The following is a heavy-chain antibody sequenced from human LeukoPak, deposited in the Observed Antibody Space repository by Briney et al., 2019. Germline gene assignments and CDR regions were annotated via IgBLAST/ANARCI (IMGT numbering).Heavy chain of an antibody. Sequence: GESLKISCKGSGYNCTIYWIGWVRQMPGKGLEWMGGIYPGDSDTRYSPSFQGQVTISVDKSNSTAYLQWSSLKASDTAMYYCARRDYTSGRTYFHHWGQGTLVTVSS. V-gene: IGHV5-51*01. D-gene: IGHD6-19*01. CDR1: GYNCTIYW. CDR3: ARRDYTSGRTYFHH. CDR2: IYPGDSDT. J-gene: IGHJ1*01.